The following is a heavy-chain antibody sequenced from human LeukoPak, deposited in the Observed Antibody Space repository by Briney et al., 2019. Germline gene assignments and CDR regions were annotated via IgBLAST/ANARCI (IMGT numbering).Heavy chain of an antibody. Sequence: GGSLRLSCAASGFTFSSYAMSWVRQAPRKGLEWVSAISGSGGSTYYADSVKGRFTISRDNSKYTLYLQMNRLRAEDTVVYYWAKGSRITIFGVVTFFDYWGQGTLVTVSS. V-gene: IGHV3-23*01. D-gene: IGHD3-3*01. J-gene: IGHJ4*02. CDR1: GFTFSSYA. CDR3: AKGSRITIFGVVTFFDY. CDR2: ISGSGGST.